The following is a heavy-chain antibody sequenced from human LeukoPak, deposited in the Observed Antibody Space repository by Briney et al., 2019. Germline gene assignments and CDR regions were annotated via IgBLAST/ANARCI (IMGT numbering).Heavy chain of an antibody. J-gene: IGHJ4*02. CDR3: ARAQDYGSESYLTLIDY. CDR1: GFTFSDYY. D-gene: IGHD3-10*01. Sequence: GGSLRLSCAASGFTFSDYYMSWIRQAPGKGLEWVSYISSSGSTIYYADSVKGRFTISRDNAKNSLYLQMNSLRAEDTAVYYCARAQDYGSESYLTLIDYWGQGTLVTVSS. V-gene: IGHV3-11*01. CDR2: ISSSGSTI.